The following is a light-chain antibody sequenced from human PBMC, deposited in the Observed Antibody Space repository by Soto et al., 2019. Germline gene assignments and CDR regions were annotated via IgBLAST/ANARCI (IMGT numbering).Light chain of an antibody. V-gene: IGKV2-28*01. Sequence: DIVMTQSPLSLSVTPGEPASISCRSSQSLLHGNGYNYLDWYLQKPGQSPQLLIYLASSRASGVPDRFSGSGSGTDFTLKISRVEAEDVGVYYCMQALQIPWTFGQGTKLEIK. CDR3: MQALQIPWT. CDR1: QSLLHGNGYNY. CDR2: LAS. J-gene: IGKJ2*02.